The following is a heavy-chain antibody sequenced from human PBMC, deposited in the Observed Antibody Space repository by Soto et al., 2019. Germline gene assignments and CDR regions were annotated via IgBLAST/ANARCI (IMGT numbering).Heavy chain of an antibody. CDR2: IYWDDDK. D-gene: IGHD1-1*01. V-gene: IGHV2-5*02. J-gene: IGHJ4*02. CDR1: GFSLTTSGVG. Sequence: QITLKESGPTLVKPTQTLTLTCTFSGFSLTTSGVGVGWIRRPPGKALESLALIYWDDDKRYSPSLKSRLTITKDTSKNQVVLTMTNMDPVDTATYYCAHRLEIAVTGTLDYWGQGTLVTVSS. CDR3: AHRLEIAVTGTLDY.